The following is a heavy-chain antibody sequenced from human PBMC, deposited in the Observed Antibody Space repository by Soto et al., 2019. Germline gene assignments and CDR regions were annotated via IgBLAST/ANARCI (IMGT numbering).Heavy chain of an antibody. CDR1: GFTFSSYG. J-gene: IGHJ3*02. D-gene: IGHD3-9*01. CDR3: AKDVDLTEDPAFDI. CDR2: ISYDGSNK. V-gene: IGHV3-30*18. Sequence: PGGSLRLSCAASGFTFSSYGMHWVRQAPGKGLEWVAVISYDGSNKYYADSVKGRFTISRDNSKNTLYLQMNSLRAEDTAVYYCAKDVDLTEDPAFDIWGQGTMVTVSS.